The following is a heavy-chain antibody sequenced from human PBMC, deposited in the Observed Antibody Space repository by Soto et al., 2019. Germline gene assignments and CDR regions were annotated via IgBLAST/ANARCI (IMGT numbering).Heavy chain of an antibody. D-gene: IGHD2-21*01. CDR2: IKSKNVGGTT. V-gene: IGHV3-15*01. J-gene: IGHJ4*02. CDR3: TTYSPKPFCDGGPSSFVQTKIHDS. Sequence: EVQLVESGGGLAKPGGSLTLSCAASGFTFSNVWMSWVRQAPGKGLEWIGHIKSKNVGGTTDYTAPVRGRFTISRDDSNTRLNLKMNGLKTEDPGFYYCTTYSPKPFCDGGPSSFVQTKIHDSWGQGILVTVSS. CDR1: GFTFSNVW.